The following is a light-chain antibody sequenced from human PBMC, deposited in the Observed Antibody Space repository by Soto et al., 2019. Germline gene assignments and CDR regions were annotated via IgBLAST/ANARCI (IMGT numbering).Light chain of an antibody. CDR3: AAWDVGLSGPA. CDR2: RNN. V-gene: IGLV1-47*01. Sequence: QSVLTQPPSASGTPGQRVTISCSGSNSNIGSKYVYWYQQLPGTAPKLLMYRNNQRASGVPDRFSGSKSGTSASLAISGLRSEDEADYYCAAWDVGLSGPAFCGGTKVTVL. CDR1: NSNIGSKY. J-gene: IGLJ2*01.